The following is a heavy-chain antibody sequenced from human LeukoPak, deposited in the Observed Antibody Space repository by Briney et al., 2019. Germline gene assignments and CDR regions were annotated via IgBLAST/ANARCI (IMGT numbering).Heavy chain of an antibody. CDR1: GFTFSSYA. Sequence: PGGSLRLSCAASGFTFSSYAMHWVRQAPGKGLEWVAVISYDGSNKYYADSVKGRFTISRDNSKNTLYLQMNSLRAEDTAMYYCAREGYCSSTSCYLQGDNWFDPWGQGTLVTVSS. V-gene: IGHV3-30*04. D-gene: IGHD2-2*01. CDR3: AREGYCSSTSCYLQGDNWFDP. J-gene: IGHJ5*02. CDR2: ISYDGSNK.